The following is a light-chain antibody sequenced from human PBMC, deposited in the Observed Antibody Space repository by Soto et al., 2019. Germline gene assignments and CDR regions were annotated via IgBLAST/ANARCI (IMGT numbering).Light chain of an antibody. CDR3: QQYGSSPIT. V-gene: IGKV3-20*01. Sequence: EIVLTQSPGTLSLSPGDRATLSCRASQSVSGSFLAWYQQKPGQAPRLLIYGASRRAPGIPDRFSGSGSGTDFTLTITRLEPEDFAVYYCQQYGSSPITFGQGTRLEMK. CDR2: GAS. CDR1: QSVSGSF. J-gene: IGKJ5*01.